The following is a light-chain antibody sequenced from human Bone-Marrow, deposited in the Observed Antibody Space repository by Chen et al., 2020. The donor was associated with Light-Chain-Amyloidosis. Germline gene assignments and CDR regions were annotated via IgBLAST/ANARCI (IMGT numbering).Light chain of an antibody. CDR1: SGDVGTYNY. CDR3: SSFTSSSSYV. Sequence: QSALPQPASVSGSPGQSITISCTGTSGDVGTYNYVSWYQQHPGKAPKVMIYAVSNRPSGVSNRFSGSKSGNTASLTISGLQAEDEADYYWSSFTSSSSYVFGPGTKVTVL. CDR2: AVS. V-gene: IGLV2-14*01. J-gene: IGLJ1*01.